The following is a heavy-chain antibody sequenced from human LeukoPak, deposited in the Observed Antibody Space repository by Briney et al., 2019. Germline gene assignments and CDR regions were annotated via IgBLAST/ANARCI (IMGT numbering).Heavy chain of an antibody. Sequence: SETLSLTCTVSGGSISSYYWTWIRQPPGKGLEWIGYIYYSRNTNYNPSLKSRVTISVDTSKNQFSLKLSSVTAADTAVYYCARVLDRVGDSYELLYYYMDVWGKGTTVTVSS. CDR3: ARVLDRVGDSYELLYYYMDV. CDR1: GGSISSYY. CDR2: IYYSRNT. J-gene: IGHJ6*03. D-gene: IGHD1-26*01. V-gene: IGHV4-59*01.